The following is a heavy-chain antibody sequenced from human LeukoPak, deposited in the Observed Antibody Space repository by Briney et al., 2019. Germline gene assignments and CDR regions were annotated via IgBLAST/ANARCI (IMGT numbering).Heavy chain of an antibody. D-gene: IGHD6-19*01. J-gene: IGHJ4*02. CDR1: GFTFSSYS. CDR3: ASWSVHIAVAGIN. CDR2: ISSSSSYI. Sequence: PGGSLRLSCAASGFTFSSYSMNWVRQAPGKGLEWVSSISSSSSYIYCADSVKGRFTISRDNAKNSLYLQMNSLRAEDTAVYYCASWSVHIAVAGINWGQGTLVTVSS. V-gene: IGHV3-21*01.